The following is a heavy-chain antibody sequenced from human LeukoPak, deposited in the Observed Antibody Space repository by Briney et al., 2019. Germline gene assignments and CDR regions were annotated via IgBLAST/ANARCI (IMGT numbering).Heavy chain of an antibody. CDR3: AKDISSSWEGFDY. CDR1: GFTFDDYA. CDR2: ISWNSGSI. V-gene: IGHV3-9*01. J-gene: IGHJ4*02. D-gene: IGHD6-13*01. Sequence: GRSLRLSCAASGFTFDDYAMHWVRQAPGKGLEWVSGISWNSGSIGYADSVKGRFTISRDNAKNSLYLQMNSLRAEDTALYYCAKDISSSWEGFDYWGQGTLVTVSS.